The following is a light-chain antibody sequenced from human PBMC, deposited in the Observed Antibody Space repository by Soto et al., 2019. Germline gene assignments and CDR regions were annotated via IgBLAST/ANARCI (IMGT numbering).Light chain of an antibody. J-gene: IGKJ5*01. Sequence: DIVMTQSPLSLSVTPGEPASISCMSSQSLLHTNAYHYLDWYLQKPGQSPQLLIYLASYRTSGVPDRFSGSGSGTEFTLRISRVEAEDVGVYYCMQPLDLPVTFGQGTRLEIK. CDR2: LAS. CDR1: QSLLHTNAYHY. V-gene: IGKV2-28*01. CDR3: MQPLDLPVT.